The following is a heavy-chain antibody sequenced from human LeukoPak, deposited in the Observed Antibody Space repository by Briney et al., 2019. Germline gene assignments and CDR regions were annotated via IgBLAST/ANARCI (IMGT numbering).Heavy chain of an antibody. Sequence: PGGSLRLSCAASGFTFSSYAMSWVRQAPGKGLEWVSAISGSGGSTYYADSVKGRFTISRDNSKNTLYLQMNNARVDDTAVYYCAKEVGYGSPYFDYWGLGTLVTVSS. CDR3: AKEVGYGSPYFDY. V-gene: IGHV3-23*01. D-gene: IGHD5-12*01. CDR1: GFTFSSYA. J-gene: IGHJ4*02. CDR2: ISGSGGST.